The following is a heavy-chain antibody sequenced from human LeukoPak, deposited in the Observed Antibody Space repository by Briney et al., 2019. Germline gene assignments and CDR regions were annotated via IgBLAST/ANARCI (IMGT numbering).Heavy chain of an antibody. CDR2: IKQDGGEK. CDR1: GLTFSSYW. CDR3: ARDAFSRISVFGVVSDAFDI. Sequence: PGGPLRLSCAASGLTFSSYWMSWVRQAPGKGPEWVANIKQDGGEKYYVGSVKGRFTISRDNAKNSLYLQMNSLRAEDTAVYYCARDAFSRISVFGVVSDAFDIWGQGTMVTVSS. D-gene: IGHD3-3*01. J-gene: IGHJ3*02. V-gene: IGHV3-7*01.